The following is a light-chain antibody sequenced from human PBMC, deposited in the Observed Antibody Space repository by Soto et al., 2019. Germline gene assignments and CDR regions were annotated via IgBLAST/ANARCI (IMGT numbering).Light chain of an antibody. J-gene: IGKJ2*01. CDR1: QYISSSY. CDR2: GAS. Sequence: EIVLTQSPGTLSLSPGDRATLSCRASQYISSSYLAWYQQKPGQAPRLLIYGASSRATGIPDRFSGSGSGTDFTLTISRLEPEDFAVYYCQQYDSSLMYTFGQGTKLEIK. V-gene: IGKV3-20*01. CDR3: QQYDSSLMYT.